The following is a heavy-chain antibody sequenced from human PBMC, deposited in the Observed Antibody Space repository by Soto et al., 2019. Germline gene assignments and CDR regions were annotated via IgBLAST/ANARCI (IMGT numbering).Heavy chain of an antibody. CDR1: GFTFINYA. CDR2: ISGGGDAP. CDR3: ARKVPGSTSRPDYWYFDL. V-gene: IGHV3-23*01. D-gene: IGHD3-10*01. Sequence: EVQLLESGGGLVQPGGSLRLSCAGSGFTFINYAMNWVRQAPGKGLEWVSTISGGGDAPFFADSVRGRFTISRDNSKNTVTLQMNNQGVDDTAVYFCARKVPGSTSRPDYWYFDLWGRGTLVTVSS. J-gene: IGHJ2*01.